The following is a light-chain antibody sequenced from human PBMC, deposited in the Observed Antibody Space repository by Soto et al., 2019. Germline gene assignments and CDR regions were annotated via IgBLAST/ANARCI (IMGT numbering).Light chain of an antibody. CDR3: QQYDNLPLT. CDR1: QDIDNY. J-gene: IGKJ4*01. Sequence: DIQMTQYPSSLSASVGDRVTITCQASQDIDNYLNWYQQKPGKAPKFLIYDASNLATGVPSRFSGSGSGTDFTFTISSLQPEDIATYYCQQYDNLPLTFGGGTRVEIK. CDR2: DAS. V-gene: IGKV1-33*01.